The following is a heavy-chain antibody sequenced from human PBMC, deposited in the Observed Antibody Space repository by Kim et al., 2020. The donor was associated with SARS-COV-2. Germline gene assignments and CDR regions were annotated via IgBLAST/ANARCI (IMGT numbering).Heavy chain of an antibody. D-gene: IGHD3-22*01. J-gene: IGHJ4*02. Sequence: GGYLRLSCAASGFNFRSFCMTWVRQAPGKGLEWVATINQDGSEDYYVDSVKGRFTISRDNAKNSLFLQMNSLRAEDTAIYYCARLYYLDGSIYRQFDYWGQGTLVIVSS. CDR1: GFNFRSFC. V-gene: IGHV3-7*03. CDR2: INQDGSED. CDR3: ARLYYLDGSIYRQFDY.